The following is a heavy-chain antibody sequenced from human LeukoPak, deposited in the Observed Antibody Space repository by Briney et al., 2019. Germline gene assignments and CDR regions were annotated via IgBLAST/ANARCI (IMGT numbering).Heavy chain of an antibody. Sequence: PGGSLRLSCSASGFTFTDYSMHWVRQAPGKGLECVSAINKNGGSTSYADSVKGRFTISRDNSKNTLCLQMSSLRAEDTAVYYCVKDEGGGSGRLYFDYWGQGTLVTVSS. D-gene: IGHD3-10*01. V-gene: IGHV3-64D*06. CDR2: INKNGGST. CDR1: GFTFTDYS. CDR3: VKDEGGGSGRLYFDY. J-gene: IGHJ4*02.